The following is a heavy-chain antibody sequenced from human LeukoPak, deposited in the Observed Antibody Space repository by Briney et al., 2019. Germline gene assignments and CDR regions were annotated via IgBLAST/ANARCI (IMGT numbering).Heavy chain of an antibody. Sequence: GGSLRLSCAASGFTFSSYAMSWVRQAPGKGLEWVSAISGSGGSTYYADSVKGRFTISRDNSKNSLYLQMNSLRAEDTAVYYCARDQIAAAGYYYYYGMDVWGQGTTVTASS. V-gene: IGHV3-23*01. CDR1: GFTFSSYA. J-gene: IGHJ6*02. CDR3: ARDQIAAAGYYYYYGMDV. CDR2: ISGSGGST. D-gene: IGHD6-13*01.